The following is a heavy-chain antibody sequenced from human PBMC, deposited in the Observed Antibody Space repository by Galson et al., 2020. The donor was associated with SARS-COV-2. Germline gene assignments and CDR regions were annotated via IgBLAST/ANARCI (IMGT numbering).Heavy chain of an antibody. CDR1: GYTLTELS. J-gene: IGHJ5*02. CDR2: FDPEDGET. Sequence: ASVKVSCKVSGYTLTELSMHWVRQAPGKGLEWMGGFDPEDGETIYAQKFQGRVTMTEDTSTDTAYMELSSLRSEDTAVYYCATGPAVAASNWFDPCGQGTLVTVSS. V-gene: IGHV1-24*01. CDR3: ATGPAVAASNWFDP. D-gene: IGHD6-19*01.